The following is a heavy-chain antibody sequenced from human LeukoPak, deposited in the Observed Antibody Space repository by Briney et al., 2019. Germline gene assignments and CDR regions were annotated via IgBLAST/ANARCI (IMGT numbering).Heavy chain of an antibody. CDR1: GGSISSYY. CDR2: IYCSGST. D-gene: IGHD2-15*01. V-gene: IGHV4-59*01. Sequence: SETLSLTGTVSGGSISSYYWSWIRQPPGKGLEWIGYIYCSGSTNYNPSLKSRVTISVDTSKNQFSLKLSSVTAADTAVYYCASHLRYCSGGGCYAHFQHWGQGTLVTVSS. J-gene: IGHJ1*01. CDR3: ASHLRYCSGGGCYAHFQH.